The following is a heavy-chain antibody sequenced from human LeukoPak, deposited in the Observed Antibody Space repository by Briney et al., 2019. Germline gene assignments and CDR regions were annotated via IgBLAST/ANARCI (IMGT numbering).Heavy chain of an antibody. CDR2: ISGSGGGT. J-gene: IGHJ4*02. D-gene: IGHD3-10*02. Sequence: GGSLRLSCAASGFTFSSYAMSWVRQAPGKGLEWVSAISGSGGGTYYADSVKGRFTISRDSSKNTLYLQMNSLRAEDTAVYYCAKGGLRSFGGFDYWGQGTLVTVSS. CDR1: GFTFSSYA. V-gene: IGHV3-23*01. CDR3: AKGGLRSFGGFDY.